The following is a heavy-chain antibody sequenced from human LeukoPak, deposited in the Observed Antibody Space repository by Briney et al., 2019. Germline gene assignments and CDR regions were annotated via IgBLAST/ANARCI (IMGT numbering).Heavy chain of an antibody. CDR2: IHYTGGT. J-gene: IGHJ3*02. Sequence: PSETLSLTCTVSAASVSTYYWSWIRQPPGKGLEWIGSIHYTGGTNYNPSLKSRVTISLDTSKNQFSLKLSSVTAADTAVYYCARARWLHEQDAFDIWGQGTMVTVSS. CDR3: ARARWLHEQDAFDI. CDR1: AASVSTYY. D-gene: IGHD5-24*01. V-gene: IGHV4-59*02.